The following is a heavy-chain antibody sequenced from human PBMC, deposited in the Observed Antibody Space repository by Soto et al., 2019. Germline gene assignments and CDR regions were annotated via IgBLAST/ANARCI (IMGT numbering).Heavy chain of an antibody. V-gene: IGHV3-15*01. CDR3: TTEARYYYDSSGYPNAFDI. CDR1: GFTFSNAW. D-gene: IGHD3-22*01. Sequence: GGSLRLSCAASGFTFSNAWMSWVRQAPGKGLEWVGRIMSTSDGGTTDYAAPVKGRFTISRDDSKNALYLQMNSLKTEDTAVYYCTTEARYYYDSSGYPNAFDIWGQGTMVTVSS. CDR2: IMSTSDGGTT. J-gene: IGHJ3*02.